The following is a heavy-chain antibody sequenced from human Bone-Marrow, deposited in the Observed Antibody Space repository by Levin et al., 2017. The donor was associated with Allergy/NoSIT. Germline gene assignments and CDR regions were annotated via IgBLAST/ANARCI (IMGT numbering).Heavy chain of an antibody. CDR3: ARDRLASLYYYSMDV. V-gene: IGHV4-61*02. Sequence: SQTLSLTCSVSGGSISSGRYYFTWVRQSAGKGLEWIGRIYTTGSTNYNPSLESRVTISRDTFKKEVYLTLTSVTAADTAVYYCARDRLASLYYYSMDVWRGGATVVVSS. CDR1: GGSISSGRYY. J-gene: IGHJ6*03. CDR2: IYTTGST.